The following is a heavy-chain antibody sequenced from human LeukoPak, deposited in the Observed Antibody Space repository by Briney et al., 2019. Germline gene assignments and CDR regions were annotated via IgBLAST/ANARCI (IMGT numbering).Heavy chain of an antibody. CDR1: GGTFSSYA. J-gene: IGHJ5*02. Sequence: SVKVSCKASGGTFSSYAISWVRQAPGQGLEWMGGIIPIFGTANYAQKFQGRVTITADKSTSTAYMELSSLRSEDTAVYYCARDRPGRYCSTTSCYNASPFDPWGQGTLVTVSS. CDR2: IIPIFGTA. D-gene: IGHD2-2*02. CDR3: ARDRPGRYCSTTSCYNASPFDP. V-gene: IGHV1-69*06.